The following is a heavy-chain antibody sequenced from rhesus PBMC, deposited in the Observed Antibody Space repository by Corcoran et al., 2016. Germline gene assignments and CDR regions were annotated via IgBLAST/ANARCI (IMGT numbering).Heavy chain of an antibody. Sequence: QVQLQESGPGLVKPSETLSLTCAVSGYSISSGYGWSWIRQPPGKGLDWIGYIGGSSGSTNYTPSLRSRVTISKDTSKTQFSLKLSSVTAADTAVYCCALGGDYYLYFEFWGQGALVTVSS. J-gene: IGHJ1*01. CDR2: IGGSSGST. CDR3: ALGGDYYLYFEF. V-gene: IGHV4-127*01. D-gene: IGHD3-34*01. CDR1: GYSISSGYG.